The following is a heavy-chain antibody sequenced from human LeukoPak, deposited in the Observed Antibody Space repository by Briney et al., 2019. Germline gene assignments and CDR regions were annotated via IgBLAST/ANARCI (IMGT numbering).Heavy chain of an antibody. J-gene: IGHJ5*02. V-gene: IGHV4-39*01. D-gene: IGHD3-9*01. CDR2: IYYSGST. CDR3: ARHFRTHYDFLPGYFTWFNP. CDR1: GGSISSSSYY. Sequence: PSETLSLTCTVSGGSISSSSYYWGWIRQPPGKGLEWIGSIYYSGSTYYNPSLKSRVIISVDTSKNRFSLKLSSVTAADTAVFFVARHFRTHYDFLPGYFTWFNPWGQGTLFTVSS.